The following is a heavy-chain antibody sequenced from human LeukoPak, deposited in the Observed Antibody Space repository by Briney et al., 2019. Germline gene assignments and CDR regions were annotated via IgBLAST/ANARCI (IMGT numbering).Heavy chain of an antibody. V-gene: IGHV1-2*06. CDR2: INPNSGGT. Sequence: ASVKVSCKASGYTFTDYYIHWVRQAPGQGLEWMGRINPNSGGTDYAQKFQGRVAMTRDTSISTAYMELSSLRSEDTAVYYCARAQGKRGFDPWGQGTLVTVSS. J-gene: IGHJ5*02. CDR3: ARAQGKRGFDP. CDR1: GYTFTDYY.